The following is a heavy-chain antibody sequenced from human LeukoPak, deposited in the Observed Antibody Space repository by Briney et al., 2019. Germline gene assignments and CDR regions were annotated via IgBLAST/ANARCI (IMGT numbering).Heavy chain of an antibody. CDR3: ARVKSDRTTGMSDY. CDR2: ISSSSSYI. CDR1: GGSINSSR. V-gene: IGHV3-21*01. J-gene: IGHJ4*02. D-gene: IGHD1-1*01. Sequence: ETLSLTCTVSGGSINSSRYYWAWIRQPPGKGLEWVSSISSSSSYIYYADSVKGRFTISRDNAKNSLYLQMNSLRAEDTAVYYCARVKSDRTTGMSDYWGQGTLVTVSS.